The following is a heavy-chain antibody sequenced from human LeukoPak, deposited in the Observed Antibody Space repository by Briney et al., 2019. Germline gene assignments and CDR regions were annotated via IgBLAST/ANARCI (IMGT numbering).Heavy chain of an antibody. CDR2: ISYDGSNK. CDR1: GFTFSSYA. Sequence: GSLRLSCAASGFTFSSYAMHWVRQAPGKGLEWVAVISYDGSNKYYADSVKGRFTISRDNSKNTLFLQMNSLRTEDTAVYYCAREIVGLSSFDYFDYWGQGTLVTVSS. V-gene: IGHV3-30*14. D-gene: IGHD1-26*01. J-gene: IGHJ4*02. CDR3: AREIVGLSSFDYFDY.